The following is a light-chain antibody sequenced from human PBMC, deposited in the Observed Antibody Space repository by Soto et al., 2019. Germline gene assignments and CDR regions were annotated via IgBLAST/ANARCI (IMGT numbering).Light chain of an antibody. CDR1: ESVTSS. Sequence: EIVMTQYPATLSVSPGDRATLSCRASESVTSSLAWYQQKPGQPPRLLIYAASTRATDVPARFSGGGSETEFTLTISSLQSEDFAVYFCQQYNIWPRWTFGQGTKVDI. V-gene: IGKV3-15*01. CDR2: AAS. J-gene: IGKJ1*01. CDR3: QQYNIWPRWT.